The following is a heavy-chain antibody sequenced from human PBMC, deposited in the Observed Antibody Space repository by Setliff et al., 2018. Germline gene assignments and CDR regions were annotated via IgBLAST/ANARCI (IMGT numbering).Heavy chain of an antibody. CDR1: GISITSGHY. CDR2: IYHRGRA. V-gene: IGHV4-38-2*01. J-gene: IGHJ3*01. Sequence: SETLSLTCDVSGISITSGHYWGWIRQPPGKGLEWIATIYHRGRAYYNPSLDSRVTISLDTSKNQYSLRLRSVTAADTAAYYCASPRRDDLDTPFDAFDLWGQGTKVTVSS. CDR3: ASPRRDDLDTPFDAFDL. D-gene: IGHD1-1*01.